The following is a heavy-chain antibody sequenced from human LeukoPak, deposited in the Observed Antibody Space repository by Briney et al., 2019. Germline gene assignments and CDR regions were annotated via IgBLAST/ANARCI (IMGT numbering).Heavy chain of an antibody. CDR2: ISYVGTNE. V-gene: IGHV3-30*04. J-gene: IGHJ3*02. CDR3: ARDRTLNAFDI. Sequence: GGTLRLSCAASGFTFSSYTMRWVRQAPGKGLEWVAFISYVGTNEHYADSVKGRFTISRDNSKNTLYLHMTSLRAEETAVYYCARDRTLNAFDIWGQGTMVIVSS. D-gene: IGHD4/OR15-4a*01. CDR1: GFTFSSYT.